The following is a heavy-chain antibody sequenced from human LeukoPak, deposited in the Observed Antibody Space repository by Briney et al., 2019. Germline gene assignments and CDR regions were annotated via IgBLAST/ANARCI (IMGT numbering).Heavy chain of an antibody. J-gene: IGHJ4*02. CDR3: ASGSGSGRYYSEDDY. CDR1: GYSFTGYW. Sequence: GESLKISCQGSGYSFTGYWIGWVRQVPGKGLEWMGIMYPGDSDTRYSPAFQGQVTISADKSISTAYLQWSSLKTSDTAMYYCASGSGSGRYYSEDDYWGQGTLVTVSS. V-gene: IGHV5-51*01. D-gene: IGHD3-10*01. CDR2: MYPGDSDT.